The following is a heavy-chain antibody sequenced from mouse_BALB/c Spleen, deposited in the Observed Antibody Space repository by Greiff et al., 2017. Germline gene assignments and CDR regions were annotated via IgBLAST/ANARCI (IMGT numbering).Heavy chain of an antibody. V-gene: IGHV2-9*02. Sequence: QVQLKESGPGLVAPSQSLSITCTVSGFSLTSYGVHWVRQPPGKGLEWLGVIWAGGSTNYNSALMSRLSISKDNSKSQVFLKMNSLQTDDTAMYYCARVSDYFDYWGQGTTLTVSS. CDR3: ARVSDYFDY. J-gene: IGHJ2*01. CDR2: IWAGGST. CDR1: GFSLTSYG.